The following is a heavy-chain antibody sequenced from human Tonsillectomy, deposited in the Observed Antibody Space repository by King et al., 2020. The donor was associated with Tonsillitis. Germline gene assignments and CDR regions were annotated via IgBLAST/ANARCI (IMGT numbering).Heavy chain of an antibody. J-gene: IGHJ4*02. D-gene: IGHD6-19*01. CDR2: ISYDGANE. Sequence: VQLVESGGGVVQPGRSLRLSCAASGFTFNSHAMHWVRQAPGKGLEWVAVISYDGANEYFADSVEGRVTVSRDNSKNMLYLQMNSLRTEDTAVYYCARDRVPYSSGCYDYWGQGTLITVSS. CDR1: GFTFNSHA. V-gene: IGHV3-30-3*01. CDR3: ARDRVPYSSGCYDY.